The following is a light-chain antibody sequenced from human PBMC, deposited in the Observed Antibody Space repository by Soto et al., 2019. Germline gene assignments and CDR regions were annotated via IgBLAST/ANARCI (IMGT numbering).Light chain of an antibody. V-gene: IGKV3-20*01. CDR3: QQYGSSPEP. Sequence: LTLSTDTLSLSPGERATLSCRACQSVSSTFLNWYQQKPGQAPRLLIYGASSRATGIPDRFSGSGSGTDFTLTISRLEPEDFAVYYCQQYGSSPEPFGQATTV. J-gene: IGKJ1*01. CDR1: QSVSSTF. CDR2: GAS.